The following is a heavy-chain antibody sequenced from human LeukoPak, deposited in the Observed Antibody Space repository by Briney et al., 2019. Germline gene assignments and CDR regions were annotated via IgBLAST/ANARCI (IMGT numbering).Heavy chain of an antibody. CDR1: GYTFTSYY. V-gene: IGHV1-8*03. CDR2: MNPNSGNT. D-gene: IGHD5-12*01. CDR3: ARANSGYDFGIVY. Sequence: ASVKVSCKASGYTFTSYYMHWVRQATGQGLEWMGWMNPNSGNTGYAQKFQGRVTITRNTSISTAYMELSSLRSEDTAVYYCARANSGYDFGIVYWGQGTLVTVSS. J-gene: IGHJ4*02.